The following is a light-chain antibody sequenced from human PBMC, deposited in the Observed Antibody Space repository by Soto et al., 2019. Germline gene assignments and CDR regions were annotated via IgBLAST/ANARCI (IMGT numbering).Light chain of an antibody. Sequence: DIQMTQSPSSLSASVGDKVTITCRASQSISTYLNWYQQKPGKAPKLLIFAASSLQSGVPSRFSGSGSGIDFTLTISGLQPEHFSTYFCQQSYSISPYTFGQGTKLGIK. CDR1: QSISTY. CDR3: QQSYSISPYT. J-gene: IGKJ2*01. CDR2: AAS. V-gene: IGKV1-39*01.